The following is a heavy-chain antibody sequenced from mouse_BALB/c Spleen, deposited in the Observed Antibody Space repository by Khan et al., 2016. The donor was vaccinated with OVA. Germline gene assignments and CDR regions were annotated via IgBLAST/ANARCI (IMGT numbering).Heavy chain of an antibody. D-gene: IGHD2-1*01. CDR1: GFTFSTYA. Sequence: DVKLVESGGGLVKPGGSLKLSCAASGFTFSTYAMSWVRQTPEKRLEWVATISSDGDYTYFPDNVTGRFTISRDNAKNPLCLQMTSLRSEDTAMYYCARSPYGNFAYWGQGTLVTVSA. V-gene: IGHV5-9-3*01. J-gene: IGHJ3*01. CDR3: ARSPYGNFAY. CDR2: ISSDGDYT.